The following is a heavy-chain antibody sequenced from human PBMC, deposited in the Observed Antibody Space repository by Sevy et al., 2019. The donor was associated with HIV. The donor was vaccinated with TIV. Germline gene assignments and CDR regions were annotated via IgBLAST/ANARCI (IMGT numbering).Heavy chain of an antibody. D-gene: IGHD3-10*01. Sequence: GGSLRLSCAVSGFTFSNHWMTWVRQAPGKGLEWVANIKKDGTDKFYVASVMGRFSISRDNAKDLLYLQMNSLRVEDTAVYYCARDRRVEYGGSDYWGQGTLVTVSS. CDR2: IKKDGTDK. J-gene: IGHJ4*02. CDR3: ARDRRVEYGGSDY. V-gene: IGHV3-7*03. CDR1: GFTFSNHW.